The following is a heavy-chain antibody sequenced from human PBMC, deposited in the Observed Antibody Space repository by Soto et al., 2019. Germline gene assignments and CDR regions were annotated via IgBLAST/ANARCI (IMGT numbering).Heavy chain of an antibody. D-gene: IGHD1-26*01. V-gene: IGHV3-30*04. J-gene: IGHJ6*02. Sequence: HSNTASEFIFRSYAMHWFRQAPGRGLEWVALISFEGKNEYYADSVKGRFTIARDNSRNMVYLEMNGLRPDDTATYFCVLPIPRCSYLYGIAVWGHVTMV. CDR2: ISFEGKNE. CDR1: EFIFRSYA. CDR3: VLPIPRCSYLYGIAV.